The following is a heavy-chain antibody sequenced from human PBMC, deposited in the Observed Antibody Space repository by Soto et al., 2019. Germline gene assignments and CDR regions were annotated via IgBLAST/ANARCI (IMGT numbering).Heavy chain of an antibody. J-gene: IGHJ5*02. CDR2: IYYSGST. V-gene: IGHV4-59*01. D-gene: IGHD3-10*01. CDR3: ARELFGRSVWFDP. CDR1: GGSISSYY. Sequence: QVQLQESGPGLVKPSETLSLTCTVSGGSISSYYWSWIRQPPGKGLEWIGYIYYSGSTNYNPSLKSRVTISVDTSKNQFSLKLSSLTAADTAVYYCARELFGRSVWFDPWGQGTLVTVSS.